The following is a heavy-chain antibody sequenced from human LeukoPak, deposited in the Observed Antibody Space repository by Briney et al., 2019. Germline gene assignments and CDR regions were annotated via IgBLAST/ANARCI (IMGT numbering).Heavy chain of an antibody. J-gene: IGHJ4*02. Sequence: SETLSLTCTVSGGSISSYYWSWIRQPPGKGLEWIGYIYYSGSTNYNPSLKSRVTISVDTSKNQFSLKLSSVTAADTAVYYCARALMPDYFVYWGQGTLVTVSS. V-gene: IGHV4-59*01. CDR1: GGSISSYY. D-gene: IGHD2-2*01. CDR3: ARALMPDYFVY. CDR2: IYYSGST.